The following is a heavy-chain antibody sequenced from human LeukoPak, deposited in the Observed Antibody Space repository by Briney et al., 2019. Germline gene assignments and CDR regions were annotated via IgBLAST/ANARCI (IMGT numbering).Heavy chain of an antibody. CDR3: ARDRGVPAAMTSFDY. J-gene: IGHJ4*02. D-gene: IGHD2-2*01. CDR1: GGSISSSSYY. CDR2: IYYSGST. Sequence: PSETLSLTCTVSGGSISSSSYYWGWIRQPPGKGLEWIGSIYYSGSTYYNPSLKSRVTISVDTSKNQFSLKLSSVTAADTAVYYCARDRGVPAAMTSFDYWGQGTLVTVSS. V-gene: IGHV4-39*07.